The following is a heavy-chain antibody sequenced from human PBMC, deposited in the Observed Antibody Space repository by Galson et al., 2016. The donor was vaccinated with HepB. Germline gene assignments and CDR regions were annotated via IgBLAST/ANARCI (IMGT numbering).Heavy chain of an antibody. Sequence: SVKVSCKASGYTFTSYGISWVRQAPGQGLEWMGWISAYNGNTNYAQKLQGRVTMTTDTSTSTAYMELRSLRSDDTAVYYCARDKWYYYDSSGSSTSYYFDYWGQGTLVTVSS. CDR2: ISAYNGNT. D-gene: IGHD3-22*01. CDR1: GYTFTSYG. V-gene: IGHV1-18*04. CDR3: ARDKWYYYDSSGSSTSYYFDY. J-gene: IGHJ4*02.